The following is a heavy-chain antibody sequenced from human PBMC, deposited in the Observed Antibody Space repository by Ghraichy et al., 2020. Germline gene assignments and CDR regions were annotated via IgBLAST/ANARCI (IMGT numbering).Heavy chain of an antibody. Sequence: ETLSLTCTVSGGSILSDTYFWGWLRQPPGKGLEWIGCIFVGGSTHYKPSLKSRVTISADTSKNQVSLKVSSMTAADTAVYYCARQAPYSPPVYGMDVWGQGTPVTVS. V-gene: IGHV4-39*01. D-gene: IGHD5-18*01. CDR3: ARQAPYSPPVYGMDV. J-gene: IGHJ6*02. CDR2: IFVGGST. CDR1: GGSILSDTYF.